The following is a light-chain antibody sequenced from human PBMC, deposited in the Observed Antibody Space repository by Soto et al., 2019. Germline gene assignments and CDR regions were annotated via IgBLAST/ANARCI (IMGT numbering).Light chain of an antibody. CDR1: SSDVGGYNY. CDR3: CSYTRSSSRYV. Sequence: QSALTQPASVSGSPGQSITISCTGTSSDVGGYNYVSWYQQHPGKAPKLMIYDVINRPSGVSNRFSGSKSGNTASLTISGRHDADEADYYYCSYTRSSSRYVFGTGTKVTVL. CDR2: DVI. J-gene: IGLJ1*01. V-gene: IGLV2-14*01.